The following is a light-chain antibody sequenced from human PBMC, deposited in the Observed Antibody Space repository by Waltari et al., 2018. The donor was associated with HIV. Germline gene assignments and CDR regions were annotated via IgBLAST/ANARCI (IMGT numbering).Light chain of an antibody. Sequence: DIQMIQPPSTLSASVGDRVTIPCRASQSINSWLAWYQQKPGKAPKLLIYKASSLESGVPSRFSGSGSGTEFTLTISSLQPDDFATYYCQQYNSYTWTFGQGTKVEI. V-gene: IGKV1-5*03. CDR3: QQYNSYTWT. CDR2: KAS. CDR1: QSINSW. J-gene: IGKJ1*01.